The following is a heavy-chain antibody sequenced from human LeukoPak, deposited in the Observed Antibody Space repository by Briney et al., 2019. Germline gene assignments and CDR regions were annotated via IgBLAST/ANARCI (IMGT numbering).Heavy chain of an antibody. V-gene: IGHV3-7*01. CDR1: GFTFGSNW. CDR3: ARDPYGVGPSYGAFDI. CDR2: IKHDGSKQ. Sequence: GGSLRLSCEASGFTFGSNWMSWVRQAPGKGLEWVANIKHDGSKQSYVDSVKGRFTVSRDNAKNSLYLQMNGLRAEDTAVYYCARDPYGVGPSYGAFDIWGHGTVVTVSS. D-gene: IGHD4-17*01. J-gene: IGHJ3*02.